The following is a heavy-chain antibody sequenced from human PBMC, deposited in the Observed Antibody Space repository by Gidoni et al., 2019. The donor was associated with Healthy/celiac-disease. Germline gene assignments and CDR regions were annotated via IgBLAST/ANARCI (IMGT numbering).Heavy chain of an antibody. CDR1: GFTVSSNY. V-gene: IGHV3-66*01. D-gene: IGHD3-10*01. CDR2: ICSGGST. J-gene: IGHJ3*02. CDR3: AREYYYGSGSPGAFDI. Sequence: EVQLVESGGGLVQPGGSLRLSCAASGFTVSSNYMSWVRQAPGKGLEWVSVICSGGSTYYADSVKGRFTISRDNSKNTLYLQMNSLRAEDTAVYYCAREYYYGSGSPGAFDIWGQGTMVTVSS.